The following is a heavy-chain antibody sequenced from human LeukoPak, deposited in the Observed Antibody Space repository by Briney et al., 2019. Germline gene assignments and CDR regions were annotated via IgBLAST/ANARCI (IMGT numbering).Heavy chain of an antibody. CDR2: IYSGGST. Sequence: QAGGSLTLSCAASGFTVSSNYMSWVRQAPGKGLEWVSVIYSGGSTYYADSVKGRFTISRDNSKNTLYLQMNSLRAEDTAVYYCARDNDYGDYVSWGQGTLVTVSS. J-gene: IGHJ4*02. V-gene: IGHV3-66*01. CDR1: GFTVSSNY. CDR3: ARDNDYGDYVS. D-gene: IGHD4-17*01.